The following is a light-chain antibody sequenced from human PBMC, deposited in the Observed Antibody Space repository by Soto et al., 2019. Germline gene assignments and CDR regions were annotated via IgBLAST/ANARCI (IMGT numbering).Light chain of an antibody. V-gene: IGLV2-23*01. Sequence: QSVLTQPASVSGSPGQSITISCTGTSTDVGNFNLVSWYQQHPGKAPKLIIYEANKRPSGVSSRFSGSKSDNTASLTISGLRSEEEADYHCCSYAGGSAYVFGTGTKVTV. CDR3: CSYAGGSAYV. CDR2: EAN. CDR1: STDVGNFNL. J-gene: IGLJ1*01.